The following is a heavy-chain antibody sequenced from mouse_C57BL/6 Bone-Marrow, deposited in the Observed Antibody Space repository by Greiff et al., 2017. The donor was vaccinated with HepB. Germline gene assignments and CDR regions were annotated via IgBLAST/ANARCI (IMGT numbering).Heavy chain of an antibody. J-gene: IGHJ4*01. CDR2: IRLKSDNYAT. CDR1: GFTFSNYW. V-gene: IGHV6-3*01. Sequence: EVKVEESGGGLVQPGGSMKLSCVASGFTFSNYWMNWVRQSPEKGLEWVAQIRLKSDNYATHYAESVKGRFTISRDDSKSSVYLQMNNLRAEDTGIYYCPTAMDYGGQGTSVTVSS. CDR3: PTAMDY.